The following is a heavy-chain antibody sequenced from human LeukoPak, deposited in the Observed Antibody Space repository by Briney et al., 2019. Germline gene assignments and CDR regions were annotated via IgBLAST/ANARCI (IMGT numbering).Heavy chain of an antibody. V-gene: IGHV3-33*01. CDR1: GFTFNTYA. D-gene: IGHD3-3*01. Sequence: PGGSLRLSCAASGFTFNTYAMHWVRQAPGKGLEWVAVIWYDGTNKYYVDSVKGRFTTSRDNSRNTLSLQMDSLRADDTALYYCARSYTIFDPFDYWGQGTLVTVSS. CDR2: IWYDGTNK. CDR3: ARSYTIFDPFDY. J-gene: IGHJ4*02.